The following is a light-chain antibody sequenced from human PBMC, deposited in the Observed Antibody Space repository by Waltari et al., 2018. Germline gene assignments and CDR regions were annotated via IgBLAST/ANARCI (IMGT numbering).Light chain of an antibody. CDR2: EVR. V-gene: IGLV2-23*02. CDR3: CSYGGTTNWM. Sequence: QSGLTQPASVAGSPGQSSTISCTGTSSDIGSYDLVSWYLHLPGKAPKLLISEVRQRPSGVCTRLSDSKSGNSASLTISGLQAEDEADYYCCSYGGTTNWMFGGGTRLTV. J-gene: IGLJ3*02. CDR1: SSDIGSYDL.